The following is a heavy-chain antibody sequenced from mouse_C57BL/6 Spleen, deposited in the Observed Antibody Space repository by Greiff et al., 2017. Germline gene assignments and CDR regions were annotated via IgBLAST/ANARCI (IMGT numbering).Heavy chain of an antibody. Sequence: EVKVVEFGGGLVKPGGSLKLSCAASGFTFSSYTMSWVRQTPEKRLEWVATISGGGGNTYYPDSVKGRFTISRDNAKNTLYLQMSSLRSEDTALYYCARQSYSNYLDYWGQGTTLTVSS. J-gene: IGHJ2*01. CDR3: ARQSYSNYLDY. CDR2: ISGGGGNT. CDR1: GFTFSSYT. D-gene: IGHD2-5*01. V-gene: IGHV5-9*01.